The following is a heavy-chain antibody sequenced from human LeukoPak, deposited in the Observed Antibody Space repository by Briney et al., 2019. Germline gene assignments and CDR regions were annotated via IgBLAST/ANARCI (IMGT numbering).Heavy chain of an antibody. V-gene: IGHV3-33*01. Sequence: GRSLRLSCAASGFTFSSYGMHWVRQAPGTGLEWVAVIWYDGSSKYYEDSVKGRFTISRDNAKNALYLQMNSLRAEDTAIYYCARVMMGATVTTFHYYCMDVWGVGTTVTVSS. J-gene: IGHJ6*03. CDR3: ARVMMGATVTTFHYYCMDV. CDR1: GFTFSSYG. D-gene: IGHD4-11*01. CDR2: IWYDGSSK.